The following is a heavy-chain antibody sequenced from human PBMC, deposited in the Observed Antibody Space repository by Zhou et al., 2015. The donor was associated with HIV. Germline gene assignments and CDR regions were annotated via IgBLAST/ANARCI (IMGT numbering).Heavy chain of an antibody. CDR3: ARDLSESHEGWFDP. CDR2: ISSSSNTI. J-gene: IGHJ5*02. V-gene: IGHV3-11*04. Sequence: QVQLVESGGGLVKPGGSLRLSCAASGFTFSDYYMTWIRQAPGKGLEWVSYISSSSNTIYYADSVRGRSTISRDNAKNSLHLQINSLRAEDTAVYYCARDLSESHEGWFDPWGQGTLVTVSS. CDR1: GFTFSDYY.